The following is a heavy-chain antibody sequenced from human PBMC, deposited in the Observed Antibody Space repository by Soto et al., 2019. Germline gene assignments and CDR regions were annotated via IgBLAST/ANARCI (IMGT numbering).Heavy chain of an antibody. CDR1: GGSISSYY. CDR3: ARGALTTYFDY. V-gene: IGHV4-59*13. J-gene: IGHJ4*02. Sequence: SETLSLTCTVSGGSISSYYWSWIRQPPGKGLEWIGYIYYSGSTNYNPSLKSRVTISVDTSKNQFSLNLSSVTAADTAVYYCARGALTTYFDYWGQGTLVTVSS. CDR2: IYYSGST.